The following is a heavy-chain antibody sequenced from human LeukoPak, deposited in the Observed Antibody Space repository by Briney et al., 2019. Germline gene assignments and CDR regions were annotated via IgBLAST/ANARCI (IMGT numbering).Heavy chain of an antibody. CDR2: ISYDGSNK. CDR1: GFTFSSYA. CDR3: AEDSIGYCSAFDI. J-gene: IGHJ3*02. Sequence: QPGRSLRLSCAASGFTFSSYAMHWVRQAPGKGLEWVAVISYDGSNKYYADSVKGRFTISRDNSKNTLYLQMNSLRAEDTAVYYCAEDSIGYCSAFDIWGQGTMVTVSS. V-gene: IGHV3-30*01. D-gene: IGHD3-22*01.